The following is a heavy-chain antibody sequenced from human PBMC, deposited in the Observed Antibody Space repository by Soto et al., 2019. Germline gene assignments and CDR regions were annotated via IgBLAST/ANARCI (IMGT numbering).Heavy chain of an antibody. CDR1: GVPFSGSY. J-gene: IGHJ4*02. CDR3: GREQVTSSPTTDPPIF. D-gene: IGHD4-17*01. CDR2: INHSGST. Sequence: PSETLSLTCAVPGVPFSGSYWTWIRQPPGKGLEWIGEINHSGSTNYNPSLNSRVSMSVDKSKKQFSLKLTSVTAADTAMYYCGREQVTSSPTTDPPIFWGQGTLVTVSS. V-gene: IGHV4-34*01.